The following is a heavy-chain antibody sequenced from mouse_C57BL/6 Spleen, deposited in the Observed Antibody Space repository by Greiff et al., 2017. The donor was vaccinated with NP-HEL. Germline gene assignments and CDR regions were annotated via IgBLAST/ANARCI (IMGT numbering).Heavy chain of an antibody. V-gene: IGHV14-4*01. Sequence: DVQLQESGAELVRPGASVKLSCTASGFNIKDDYMHWVKQRPEQGLEWIGWIDPENGDTEYASKFQGKATITADTSSNTAYLQLSSLTSEDTAVYYCTTRGGDRGPDYWGQGTTLTVSS. CDR3: TTRGGDRGPDY. CDR2: IDPENGDT. CDR1: GFNIKDDY. J-gene: IGHJ2*01.